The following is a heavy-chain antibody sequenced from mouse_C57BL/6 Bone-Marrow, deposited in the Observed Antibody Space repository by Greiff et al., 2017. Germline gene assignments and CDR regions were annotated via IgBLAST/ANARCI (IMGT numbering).Heavy chain of an antibody. Sequence: QVQLQQPGAELVKPGASVKVSCKASGYTFTSYWMHWVKQRPGQGLEWIGRIHPSASDTNYNQKFKGKATLTVDKTSSPAYMQLSILTSEGSAVYYCAMYDGDYFDYWGQGTTLTVSS. CDR1: GYTFTSYW. J-gene: IGHJ2*01. CDR2: IHPSASDT. V-gene: IGHV1-74*01. CDR3: AMYDGDYFDY. D-gene: IGHD2-3*01.